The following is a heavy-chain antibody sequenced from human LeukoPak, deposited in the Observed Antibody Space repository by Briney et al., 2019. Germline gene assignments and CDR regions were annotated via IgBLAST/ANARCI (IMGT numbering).Heavy chain of an antibody. Sequence: TSGGSLRLSCAASGFTFSSYSMNWVRQAPGKGLEWVSSISSSSSYIYYADSVKGRFTISRDNAKNSVYLQMNSLRAEDTAVYYCASRRSGWPNDAFDIWGQGTMVTVTS. J-gene: IGHJ3*02. D-gene: IGHD6-19*01. V-gene: IGHV3-21*01. CDR1: GFTFSSYS. CDR2: ISSSSSYI. CDR3: ASRRSGWPNDAFDI.